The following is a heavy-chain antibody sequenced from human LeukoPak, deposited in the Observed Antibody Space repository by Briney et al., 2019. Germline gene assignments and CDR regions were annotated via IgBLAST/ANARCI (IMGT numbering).Heavy chain of an antibody. Sequence: GGSLRLSCAASGFTFSSYSMNWVRQAPGKGLEWVSSISSSSSYIYYADSVKGRFTISRDNAKNSLYLQMNSLRAEDTAVCYCARGSNGDYPPFDYWGQGTLVTVSS. J-gene: IGHJ4*02. V-gene: IGHV3-21*01. CDR2: ISSSSSYI. CDR1: GFTFSSYS. D-gene: IGHD4-17*01. CDR3: ARGSNGDYPPFDY.